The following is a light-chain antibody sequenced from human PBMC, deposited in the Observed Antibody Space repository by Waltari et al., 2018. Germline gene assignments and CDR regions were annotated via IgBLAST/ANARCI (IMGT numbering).Light chain of an antibody. CDR3: SSYTSSSTEV. CDR1: TRDVGGDKY. J-gene: IGLJ1*01. V-gene: IGLV2-14*01. Sequence: QSALTQPASVSGSPGPSIPISCTGTTRDVGGDKYVPWYQQHPGKAPKLMIYDVSKRPSGVSNRFSGSKSGNTASLTISGLQAEDEADYYCSSYTSSSTEVFGTGTKVTVL. CDR2: DVS.